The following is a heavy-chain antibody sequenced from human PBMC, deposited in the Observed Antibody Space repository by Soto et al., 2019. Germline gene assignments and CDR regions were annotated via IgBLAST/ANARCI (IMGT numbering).Heavy chain of an antibody. J-gene: IGHJ5*01. CDR3: ASAAAGFGNWFDS. D-gene: IGHD6-13*01. CDR2: IYYSGST. V-gene: IGHV4-30-4*01. Sequence: PSETRSLTCTVSGGSISSGDYYWSWIRQPPGKGLEWIGYIYYSGSTYYNPSLKSRVTISVDTSKNQFSLKLSSVTAADTAVYYCASAAAGFGNWFDSWGQGTLVTVSS. CDR1: GGSISSGDYY.